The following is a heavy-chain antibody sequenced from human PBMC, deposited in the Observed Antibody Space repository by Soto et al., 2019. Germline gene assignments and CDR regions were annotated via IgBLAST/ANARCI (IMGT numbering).Heavy chain of an antibody. Sequence: GGSLRLSCAVSGFTFRWFGMNWVRQAPGKGLEWVARISNDGSNEYYVDCVKGRFTIYRDNSKNTLYLQMDSVRAEDTAVYYCAKGEVRGIIPSYFDYWGLGTLVAVSS. CDR1: GFTFRWFG. J-gene: IGHJ4*02. D-gene: IGHD3-10*01. CDR3: AKGEVRGIIPSYFDY. CDR2: ISNDGSNE. V-gene: IGHV3-30*18.